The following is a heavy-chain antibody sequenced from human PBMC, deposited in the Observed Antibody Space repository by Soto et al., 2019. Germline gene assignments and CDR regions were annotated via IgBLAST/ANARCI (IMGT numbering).Heavy chain of an antibody. J-gene: IGHJ4*02. Sequence: PGGSLRLSCAASGFTFSNYHMHWVRQAPGRGLEWVAVVSHDGRNTHYADSVKGRFTISRGSSKNTVSLEMTSLRAEDTAVYYCAKGGRQWLVTSDFNYWGQGALVTVSS. CDR3: AKGGRQWLVTSDFNY. CDR1: GFTFSNYH. V-gene: IGHV3-30*18. D-gene: IGHD6-19*01. CDR2: VSHDGRNT.